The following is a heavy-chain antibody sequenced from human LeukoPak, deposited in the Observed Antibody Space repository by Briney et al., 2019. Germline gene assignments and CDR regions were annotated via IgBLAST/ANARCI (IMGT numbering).Heavy chain of an antibody. CDR2: IIPMFGTA. V-gene: IGHV1-69*13. CDR3: ARGRCSSTSCYSDY. Sequence: ASVKVSCKASGGTFSSYALSWVRQAPGQGLEWMGGIIPMFGTAKYAQKFQGRVTITADESTSTAYMELSSLRSEDTAVYYCARGRCSSTSCYSDYWGQGTLVTVSS. CDR1: GGTFSSYA. J-gene: IGHJ4*02. D-gene: IGHD2-2*01.